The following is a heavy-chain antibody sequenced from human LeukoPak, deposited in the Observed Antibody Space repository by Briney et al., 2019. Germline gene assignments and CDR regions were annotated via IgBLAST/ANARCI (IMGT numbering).Heavy chain of an antibody. CDR2: IYHSGST. V-gene: IGHV4-30-2*01. D-gene: IGHD3-10*01. Sequence: PSQTLSLTCAVSGGSISSGGYSWSWIRQPPGKGLEWIGYIYHSGSTYYNPSLKSRVTISVDRSKNQFSLKLSSVTAADTAVYYCARGGFGELLWNWFDPWGQGTLVTVSS. CDR1: GGSISSGGYS. CDR3: ARGGFGELLWNWFDP. J-gene: IGHJ5*02.